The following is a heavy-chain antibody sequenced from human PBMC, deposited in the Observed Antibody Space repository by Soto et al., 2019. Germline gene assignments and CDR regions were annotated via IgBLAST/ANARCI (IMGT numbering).Heavy chain of an antibody. Sequence: QVQLQESGPGLVKPSETLSLTCTVSGGSVSSGSYYWSWIRQPPGKGLEWIGYIYYSGSTNYNPSLQSRVTISVDTSKNQFSLKLSSVTAADTALYYCARLMGIYDPQVGAFDIWGQGTMVTVSS. CDR1: GGSVSSGSYY. CDR2: IYYSGST. D-gene: IGHD3-22*01. J-gene: IGHJ3*02. CDR3: ARLMGIYDPQVGAFDI. V-gene: IGHV4-61*01.